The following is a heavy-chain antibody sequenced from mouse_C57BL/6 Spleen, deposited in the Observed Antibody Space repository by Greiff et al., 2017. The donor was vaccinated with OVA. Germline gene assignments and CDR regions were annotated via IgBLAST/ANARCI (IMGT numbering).Heavy chain of an antibody. J-gene: IGHJ4*01. CDR1: GYTFTSYW. D-gene: IGHD1-1*01. CDR2: IDPSDSYT. Sequence: QVQLQQSGAELVKPGASVKLSCKASGYTFTSYWMQWVKQRPGQGLEWIGEIDPSDSYTNYNQKFKGKATLTVDTSSSTAYMQLSSLTSEDSAVYYCARSLFTPYAMDYWGQGTSVTVSS. CDR3: ARSLFTPYAMDY. V-gene: IGHV1-50*01.